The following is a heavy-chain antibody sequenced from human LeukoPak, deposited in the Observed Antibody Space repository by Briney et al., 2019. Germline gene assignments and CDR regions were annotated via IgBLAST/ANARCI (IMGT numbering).Heavy chain of an antibody. J-gene: IGHJ3*02. CDR3: ARDPLPKYYYDSSGYYYNDAFDI. D-gene: IGHD3-22*01. V-gene: IGHV3-23*01. CDR1: GFTFSSYA. Sequence: GGSLRLSCAASGFTFSSYAMSWVRQAPGKGLEWVSAINGSGGSTYYADSVKGRFTISRDNSKNTLYLQMNSLRAEDTAVYYCARDPLPKYYYDSSGYYYNDAFDIWGQGTMVTVSS. CDR2: INGSGGST.